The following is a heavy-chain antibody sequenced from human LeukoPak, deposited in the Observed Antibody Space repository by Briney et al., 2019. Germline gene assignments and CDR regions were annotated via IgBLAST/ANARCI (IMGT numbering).Heavy chain of an antibody. CDR2: INPNSGDT. V-gene: IGHV1-2*02. CDR3: ARRFYYAMDV. D-gene: IGHD3-16*01. CDR1: GYSFTCYF. Sequence: ASVKVSCKASGYSFTCYFMQWLRQAPGQGLEWMGWINPNSGDTNYQGRVTMTRDTSISTAYMELSRLRSDDAAVYYCARRFYYAMDVWGQGTTVTVSS. J-gene: IGHJ6*02.